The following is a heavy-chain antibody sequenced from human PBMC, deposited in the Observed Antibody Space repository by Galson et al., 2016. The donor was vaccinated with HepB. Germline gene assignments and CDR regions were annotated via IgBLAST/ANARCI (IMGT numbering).Heavy chain of an antibody. D-gene: IGHD2-21*02. J-gene: IGHJ6*02. CDR3: AKRGDMYYYGMDV. CDR2: VSGGEGRT. V-gene: IGHV3-23*01. Sequence: SLRLSCAASGFTFSIYAMDWVRQAPGKGLEWVSSVSGGEGRTFYADSVKGRFTISRDKSQDTLYLQVNGLRAEDTAVYYCAKRGDMYYYGMDVWGQGTTVTVSS. CDR1: GFTFSIYA.